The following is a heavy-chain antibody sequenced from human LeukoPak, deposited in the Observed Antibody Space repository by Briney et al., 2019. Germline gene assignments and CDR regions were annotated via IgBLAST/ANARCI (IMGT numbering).Heavy chain of an antibody. CDR2: ISSSSYYT. Sequence: KPGGSLRLSCAASGFTFSSYAMNWVRQAPGKGLEWVSSISSSSYYTYYADSVKGRFTISRDNAKTSLFLQMNSLRAEDTAVYYCAGDFSVSTGYWGQGALVTVSS. V-gene: IGHV3-21*01. CDR3: AGDFSVSTGY. D-gene: IGHD4-17*01. CDR1: GFTFSSYA. J-gene: IGHJ4*02.